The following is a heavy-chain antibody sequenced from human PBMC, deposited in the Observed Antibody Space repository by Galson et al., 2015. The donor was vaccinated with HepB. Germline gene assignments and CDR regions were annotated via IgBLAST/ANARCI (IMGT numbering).Heavy chain of an antibody. D-gene: IGHD3-16*02. CDR1: GYTFTSYA. V-gene: IGHV1-3*01. CDR3: ARDYDYIWGSYRYTVWFDP. CDR2: INAGNGNT. J-gene: IGHJ5*02. Sequence: SVKVSCKASGYTFTSYAMHWVRQAPGQRLEWMGWINAGNGNTKYSQKFQGRVTITRDTSASTACMELSSLRSEDTAVYYCARDYDYIWGSYRYTVWFDPWGQGTLVTVSS.